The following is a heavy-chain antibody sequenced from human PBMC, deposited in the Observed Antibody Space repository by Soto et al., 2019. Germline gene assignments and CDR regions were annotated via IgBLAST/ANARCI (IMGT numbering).Heavy chain of an antibody. J-gene: IGHJ4*02. CDR2: IIPIFGTA. D-gene: IGHD3-22*01. CDR3: ARDVDGYFPDY. CDR1: GYTFTSYA. Sequence: GASVKVSCKASGYTFTSYAISWVRQAPGQGLEWMGGIIPIFGTANYAQKFQGRVTITRDTSASTAYMELSSLRSEDTAVYYCARDVDGYFPDYWGQGTLVTVSS. V-gene: IGHV1-69*05.